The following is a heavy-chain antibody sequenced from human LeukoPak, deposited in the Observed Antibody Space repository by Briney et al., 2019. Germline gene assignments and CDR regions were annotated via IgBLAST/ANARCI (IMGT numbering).Heavy chain of an antibody. D-gene: IGHD1-14*01. V-gene: IGHV1-2*02. Sequence: ASVKVSCKASGYTFTGYYIHWVRQAPGQGLEWMGWINTNSGGTNFAQKFQGRVTITRDTSISTAYMELSRLRSDDTAVYYCARDSPELNWFDPWGQGTLVTVSS. J-gene: IGHJ5*02. CDR1: GYTFTGYY. CDR2: INTNSGGT. CDR3: ARDSPELNWFDP.